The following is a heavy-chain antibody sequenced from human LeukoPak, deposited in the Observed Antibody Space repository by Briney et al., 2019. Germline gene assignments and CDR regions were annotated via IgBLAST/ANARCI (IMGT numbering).Heavy chain of an antibody. Sequence: SGGSLRLSCVASGFTFSSKAMNWVRQAPGKGLEWVSAISNYGGTTLYADSVRGRFIISRDNSKNTLYLQMNSLRAEDTAVYYCAKDKAAAGDPTNMDVWGKGTTVTVSS. CDR1: GFTFSSKA. V-gene: IGHV3-23*01. CDR2: ISNYGGTT. CDR3: AKDKAAAGDPTNMDV. J-gene: IGHJ6*03. D-gene: IGHD6-13*01.